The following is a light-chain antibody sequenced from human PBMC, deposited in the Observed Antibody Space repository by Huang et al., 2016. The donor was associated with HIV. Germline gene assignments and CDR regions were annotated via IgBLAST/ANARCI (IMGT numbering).Light chain of an antibody. V-gene: IGKV1-8*01. CDR1: QGISTY. CDR3: QQYYNYPLT. CDR2: GAS. J-gene: IGKJ4*01. Sequence: AIRITQSPSSLSASTGDRVTITCRASQGISTYLAWYQQKPGKAPRLLIYGASTFQSGVPSRFSGSGSGTDFTLTISCLQSEDFAAYYCQQYYNYPLTFGGGTKVEIK.